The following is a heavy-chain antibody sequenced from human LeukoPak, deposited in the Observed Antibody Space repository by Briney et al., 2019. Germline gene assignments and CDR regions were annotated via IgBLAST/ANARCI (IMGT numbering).Heavy chain of an antibody. V-gene: IGHV3-11*04. J-gene: IGHJ4*02. CDR3: TREDYYYASGH. D-gene: IGHD3-10*01. Sequence: PGGSLRLSCAASGSTFTDHYMSWVRQAPGKGLEWVSYISSGGDIIYYADSVKGRFTVSRDNAKNSLYLQMNSLRAEDTAVYYCTREDYYYASGHWAQGTLVTVSS. CDR1: GSTFTDHY. CDR2: ISSGGDII.